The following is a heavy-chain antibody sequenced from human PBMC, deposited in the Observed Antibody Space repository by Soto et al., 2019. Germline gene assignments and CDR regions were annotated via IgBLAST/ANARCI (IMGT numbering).Heavy chain of an antibody. J-gene: IGHJ4*02. CDR2: IVVGSGNT. D-gene: IGHD3-10*01. CDR1: GFTFTSSA. CDR3: AAGGYYGSGDYYFEY. V-gene: IGHV1-58*02. Sequence: SVKVSCKASGFTFTSSAMQWVRQARGQRLEWIGWIVVGSGNTNYAQKFQERVTITRDMSTSTAYMELSSLRSEDTAVYYCAAGGYYGSGDYYFEYWGQGTLVTVSS.